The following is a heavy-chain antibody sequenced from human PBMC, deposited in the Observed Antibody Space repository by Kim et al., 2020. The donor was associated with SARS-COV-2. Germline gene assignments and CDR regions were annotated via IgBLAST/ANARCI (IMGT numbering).Heavy chain of an antibody. J-gene: IGHJ4*02. Sequence: GGSLRLSCAASGFMFSTYGIHWVRQAPAKGLAWLAVISHDGTYKSHAVSVKGRFTISRDNSKNTVYLQMESLRAEDTAVYFCARALEEITKLQGDTHFDFWGQETLVTVSS. CDR2: ISHDGTYK. D-gene: IGHD3-10*01. V-gene: IGHV3-33*05. CDR1: GFMFSTYG. CDR3: ARALEEITKLQGDTHFDF.